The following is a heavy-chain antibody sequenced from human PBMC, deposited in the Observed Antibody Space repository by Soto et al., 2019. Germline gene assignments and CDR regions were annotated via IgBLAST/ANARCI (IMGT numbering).Heavy chain of an antibody. V-gene: IGHV1-46*01. CDR3: ARDRRYCTGTSCYYFLAPDY. D-gene: IGHD2-8*02. Sequence: QVQLIQSGAEVKKPGASVKVSCKASGYSFINYHIHWVRQAPGQGLEWLGMINPSDDTTHYAQKCQGRVCMSSDTSVTTVYMEVSSLRSEETAVYFCARDRRYCTGTSCYYFLAPDYWRLGTLVTVSS. J-gene: IGHJ4*02. CDR2: INPSDDTT. CDR1: GYSFINYH.